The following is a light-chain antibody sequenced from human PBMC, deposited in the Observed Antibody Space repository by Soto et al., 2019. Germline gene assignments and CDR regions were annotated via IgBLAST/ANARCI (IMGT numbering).Light chain of an antibody. CDR2: DAS. J-gene: IGKJ1*01. CDR1: QSVTSSY. CDR3: QQYGNSPWT. V-gene: IGKV3-20*01. Sequence: EIVLTQSPGTLSLSPGERATLSCRTSQSVTSSYLAWYQQKPGQAPRLLIYDASSRATGIPDRFSGSGSGTDFTLTSSRLEPEDFAVYYCQQYGNSPWTFGQGTKVEI.